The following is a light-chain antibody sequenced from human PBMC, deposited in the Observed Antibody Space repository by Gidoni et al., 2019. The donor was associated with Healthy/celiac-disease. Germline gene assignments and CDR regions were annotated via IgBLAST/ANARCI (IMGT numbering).Light chain of an antibody. CDR1: QSVRSN. Sequence: EIVMTQSPATLPVSPGERATLSCRASQSVRSNLAWYQQKPGQAPRLLIYGASTRTTSIPARFSGSGSGTEFTLTISSLQSEDFAVYYCQQYNNWLMYTFXQXTKLEIK. J-gene: IGKJ2*01. CDR2: GAS. CDR3: QQYNNWLMYT. V-gene: IGKV3-15*01.